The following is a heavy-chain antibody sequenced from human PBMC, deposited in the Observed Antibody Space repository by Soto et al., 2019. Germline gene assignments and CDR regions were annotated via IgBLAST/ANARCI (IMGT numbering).Heavy chain of an antibody. D-gene: IGHD6-13*01. CDR2: IYSGGST. CDR1: GFTVSSNY. V-gene: IGHV3-66*01. Sequence: GGSLSLSCAASGFTVSSNYMSWVRPTPGKGLEWVSVIYSGGSTYYADSVKGRFTISRDNSKNTLYLQMNSLRAEDTAVYYCARELKYSSSWYFDYWGQGTLVTVS. J-gene: IGHJ4*02. CDR3: ARELKYSSSWYFDY.